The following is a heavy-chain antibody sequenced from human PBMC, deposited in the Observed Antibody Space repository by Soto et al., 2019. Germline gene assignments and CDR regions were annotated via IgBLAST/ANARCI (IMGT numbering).Heavy chain of an antibody. Sequence: EVQLVESGGGLVQPGGSLRLSCAASRFTFTSYWMTWVRQAPGKGLEWVANINYDGSEKYYLDSVKGRFTISRDNAKNSLHLQMNSLRAEDTAVYYCARLDTAVPGDDYWGQGTLVTVSS. CDR3: ARLDTAVPGDDY. V-gene: IGHV3-7*03. D-gene: IGHD6-19*01. CDR1: RFTFTSYW. CDR2: INYDGSEK. J-gene: IGHJ4*02.